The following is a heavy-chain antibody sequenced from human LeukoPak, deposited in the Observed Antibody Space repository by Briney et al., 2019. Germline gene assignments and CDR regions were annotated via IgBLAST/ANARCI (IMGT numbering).Heavy chain of an antibody. CDR1: GGTFSSYA. CDR2: IIPILGTA. V-gene: IGHV1-69*13. CDR3: AIKGSRYGFDY. D-gene: IGHD5-18*01. J-gene: IGHJ4*02. Sequence: SVKVSCKASGGTFSSYAISWVRQAPGQGLEWMGGIIPILGTANYAQKFQGRVTITADESTSTAYMELSSLRSEDTAVYYCAIKGSRYGFDYWGQGTLVTVSS.